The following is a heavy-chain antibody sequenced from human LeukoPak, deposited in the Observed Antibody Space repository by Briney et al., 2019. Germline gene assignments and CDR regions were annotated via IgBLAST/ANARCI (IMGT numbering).Heavy chain of an antibody. CDR3: VSPRGFSYGYFDY. D-gene: IGHD5-18*01. J-gene: IGHJ4*02. Sequence: SETLSLTCTVPGGSIGSSPYFWGWIRQPPGKGLEWIGSIYYSKNTYYNPSLKSRVTISADTSKNQFSLTLGSVSATDTAVYYCVSPRGFSYGYFDYWGQGTLVTVSS. CDR2: IYYSKNT. V-gene: IGHV4-39*01. CDR1: GGSIGSSPYF.